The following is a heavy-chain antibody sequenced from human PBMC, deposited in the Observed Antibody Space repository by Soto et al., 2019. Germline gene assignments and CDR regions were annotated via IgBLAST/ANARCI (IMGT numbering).Heavy chain of an antibody. CDR2: ISVFNGDT. D-gene: IGHD3-16*01. CDR1: GYTSSSYG. CDR3: ATKDDHKDDQPYYYGMAV. J-gene: IGHJ6*02. V-gene: IGHV1-18*01. Sequence: EASVKVSCKALGYTSSSYGINWVRQAPGQGLEWMGWISVFNGDTKYTQKFQGRVAITKDPGTSTAHMELRSLRSDDAAVYFCATKDDHKDDQPYYYGMAVWGQGTTVTVS.